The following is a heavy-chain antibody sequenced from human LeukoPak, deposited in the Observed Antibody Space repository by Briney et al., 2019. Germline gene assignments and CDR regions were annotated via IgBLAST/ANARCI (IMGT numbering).Heavy chain of an antibody. CDR2: IYTSGST. CDR1: GGSISSYY. D-gene: IGHD4-17*01. Sequence: PSETLSLTCTVSGGSISSYYWSWIRQPPGKGLEWIGYIYTSGSTNYNPSLKSRVTISVDTSKNQFSLKLSSVTAADTAVYYCARSVYGDYDNWFDPGGQGTLVTVSS. CDR3: ARSVYGDYDNWFDP. V-gene: IGHV4-4*09. J-gene: IGHJ5*02.